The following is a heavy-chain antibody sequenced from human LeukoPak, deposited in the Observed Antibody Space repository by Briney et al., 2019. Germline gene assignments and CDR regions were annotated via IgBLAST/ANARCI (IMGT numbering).Heavy chain of an antibody. V-gene: IGHV3-48*01. J-gene: IGHJ4*02. CDR3: ARQHDSTLFY. CDR2: ISSSSSTI. D-gene: IGHD3-3*01. Sequence: PGGSLRLSCAASGFTFSSYSMNWVRQAPGKGLEWVSYISSSSSTIYYADSVKGRFTISRDNSKNTLYLQMNSLRAEDTAVYYCARQHDSTLFYWGQGTLVTVSS. CDR1: GFTFSSYS.